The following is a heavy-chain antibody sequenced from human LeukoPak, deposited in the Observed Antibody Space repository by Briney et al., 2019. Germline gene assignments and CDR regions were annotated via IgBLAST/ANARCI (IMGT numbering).Heavy chain of an antibody. CDR1: GGSVSSSSYY. CDR3: ATLNNPFTMVRGVIFGY. D-gene: IGHD3-10*01. V-gene: IGHV4-39*01. J-gene: IGHJ4*02. Sequence: PSETLSLTCTVSGGSVSSSSYYWGWIRQPPGKGLEWIGSIYYSGSTYYNPSLKSRVTISVDTSKNQFSLKLSSVTAADTAVYYCATLNNPFTMVRGVIFGYWGQGTLVTVSS. CDR2: IYYSGST.